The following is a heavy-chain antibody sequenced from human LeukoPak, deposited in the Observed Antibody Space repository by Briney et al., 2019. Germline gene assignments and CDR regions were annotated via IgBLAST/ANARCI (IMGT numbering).Heavy chain of an antibody. V-gene: IGHV3-7*01. CDR3: ARIRRGWSQNWDY. D-gene: IGHD6-19*01. Sequence: GGSLRLSCAASGFTCSSYWMSWVRQAPGKGLEWVANIKQDGSEKYYVDSVKGRFTISRDNAKNSLYLQMNSLKAEDTAVYYCARIRRGWSQNWDYWGQGTLVTVSS. CDR1: GFTCSSYW. CDR2: IKQDGSEK. J-gene: IGHJ4*02.